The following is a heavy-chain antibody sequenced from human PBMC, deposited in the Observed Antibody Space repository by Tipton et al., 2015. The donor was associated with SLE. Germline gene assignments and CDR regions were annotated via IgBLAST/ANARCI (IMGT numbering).Heavy chain of an antibody. Sequence: GSLRLSCAASGFTFSSYWMSWVRQAPGKGLEWVANIKQDGSEKYYVDSVKGRFTISRDNAKNSLYLQMNSLRAEDTAVYYCARARRSSWYYWYFDLWGRGTLVTVSS. CDR2: IKQDGSEK. J-gene: IGHJ2*01. V-gene: IGHV3-7*03. CDR3: ARARRSSWYYWYFDL. CDR1: GFTFSSYW. D-gene: IGHD6-13*01.